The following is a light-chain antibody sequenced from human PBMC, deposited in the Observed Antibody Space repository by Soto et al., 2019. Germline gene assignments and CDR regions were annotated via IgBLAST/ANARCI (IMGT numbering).Light chain of an antibody. V-gene: IGLV2-14*01. CDR3: ASFRSGTILV. Sequence: QSVLTQPASVSGSPGQSVTISCTGPRSDIGDSNFISWYQQSPGKAPRLLIYEVNNRPSGVSRRFSGSKAGNTASLTTSGLLEDDEADYFCASFRSGTILVFGSGTKVTVL. CDR1: RSDIGDSNF. CDR2: EVN. J-gene: IGLJ1*01.